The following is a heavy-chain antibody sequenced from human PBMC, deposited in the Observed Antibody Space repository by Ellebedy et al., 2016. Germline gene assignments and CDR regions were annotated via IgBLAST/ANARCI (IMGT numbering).Heavy chain of an antibody. CDR2: IYYSGST. CDR3: ARIGLSSGFYSFFDY. J-gene: IGHJ4*02. V-gene: IGHV4-59*01. Sequence: SETLSLTCTVSGGSISSYYWSWIRQPPGKGLEWIGYIYYSGSTNYNPSLKSRVTISGDTSKNQFSLKLNSVTAADSAIYYCARIGLSSGFYSFFDYWGQGSLVTVSS. CDR1: GGSISSYY. D-gene: IGHD3-22*01.